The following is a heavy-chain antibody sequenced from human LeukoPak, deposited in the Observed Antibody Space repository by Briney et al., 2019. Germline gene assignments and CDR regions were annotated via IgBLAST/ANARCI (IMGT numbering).Heavy chain of an antibody. CDR3: ARGIMVRGVGDWFDP. D-gene: IGHD3-10*01. Sequence: GGSLRLSCAASGFTFANYDMNWVRQAPGKGLEWVSVIRASFTPYYAESVKGRFTISRDNSKNTLYLQMESLRVEDTAVYYCARGIMVRGVGDWFDPWGQGTLVSVSS. CDR2: IRASFTP. CDR1: GFTFANYD. J-gene: IGHJ5*02. V-gene: IGHV3-23*01.